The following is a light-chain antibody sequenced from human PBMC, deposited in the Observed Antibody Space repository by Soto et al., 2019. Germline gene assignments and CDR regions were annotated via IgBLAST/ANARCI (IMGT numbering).Light chain of an antibody. CDR2: DAS. CDR3: QQYGSSGT. V-gene: IGKV1-5*01. CDR1: QSFSSW. Sequence: IQMTQSPSTLSASVGDRVTVTCRASQSFSSWLAWYQQKPGKAPKLLIYDASTLESGVPSRFSGSGSGTDFTLTISRLEPEDFAVYYCQQYGSSGTFGQGTKVDIK. J-gene: IGKJ1*01.